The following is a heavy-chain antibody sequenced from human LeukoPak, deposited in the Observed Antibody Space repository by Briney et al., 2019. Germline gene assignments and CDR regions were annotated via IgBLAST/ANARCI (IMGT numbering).Heavy chain of an antibody. CDR2: IYPGDSDT. Sequence: GESLKFSCKGSGYSFTSYWIGWVRQMPGKGLEWMGIIYPGDSDTRYSPSFQGQVTISADKSISTAYLQWSSLKASDTAMYYCARLDVEMATTSGSAFDIWGQGTMVTVSS. CDR3: ARLDVEMATTSGSAFDI. V-gene: IGHV5-51*01. D-gene: IGHD5-24*01. CDR1: GYSFTSYW. J-gene: IGHJ3*02.